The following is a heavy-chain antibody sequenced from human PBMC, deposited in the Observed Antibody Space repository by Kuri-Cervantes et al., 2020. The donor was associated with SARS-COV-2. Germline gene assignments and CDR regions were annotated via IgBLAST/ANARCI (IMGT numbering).Heavy chain of an antibody. Sequence: ASVKVSCKASGYTFTGYYMHWVRQAPGQGLEWVGWINPNSGGTNYAQKFQGRVTMTRDTSISTAYMELSRLRSDDTAVYYCAREGIAVAGTFDWGQGTLDTVSS. J-gene: IGHJ4*02. D-gene: IGHD6-19*01. CDR2: INPNSGGT. CDR1: GYTFTGYY. V-gene: IGHV1-2*02. CDR3: AREGIAVAGTFD.